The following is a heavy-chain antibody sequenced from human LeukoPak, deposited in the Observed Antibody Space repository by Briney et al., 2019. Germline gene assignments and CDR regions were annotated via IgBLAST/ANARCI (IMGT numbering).Heavy chain of an antibody. CDR2: IYYSGST. J-gene: IGHJ4*02. Sequence: SETLSLTCTVSGGSISSSSYYWGWIRQPPGKGLEWIGSIYYSGSTYYNPSLKSRVTISVDTSKNQFSLKLSSVTAADTAVYYCARVGGYCSSTGCYDPYFDYWGQGTLVTVSS. V-gene: IGHV4-39*01. CDR1: GGSISSSSYY. CDR3: ARVGGYCSSTGCYDPYFDY. D-gene: IGHD2-2*01.